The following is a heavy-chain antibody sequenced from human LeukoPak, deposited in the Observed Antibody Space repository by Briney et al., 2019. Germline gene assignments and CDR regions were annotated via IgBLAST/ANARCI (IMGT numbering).Heavy chain of an antibody. CDR2: IYYSGST. CDR3: ARVDTMVRGGGAFDI. Sequence: PSETLSLTCTVSGGSISSYYWSWIRQPPGKGLEWIGYIYYSGSTNYNPSLKSRVTISVDTSKNQFSLKLSSVTAADTAVYYCARVDTMVRGGGAFDIWGQGTMVTVSS. D-gene: IGHD3-10*01. V-gene: IGHV4-59*01. CDR1: GGSISSYY. J-gene: IGHJ3*02.